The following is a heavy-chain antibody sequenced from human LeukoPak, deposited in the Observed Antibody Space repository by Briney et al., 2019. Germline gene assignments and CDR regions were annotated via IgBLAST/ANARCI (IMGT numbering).Heavy chain of an antibody. D-gene: IGHD1-14*01. Sequence: SETLSLTCSVSGVTISSYYWNWIRQPPGKGLEWIGYIYYTGSTNYNPSLKSRVTISVDTSKNQFSLKLNSVTAADTAVYYCARARRDYWGQGTLVTVSS. CDR2: IYYTGST. J-gene: IGHJ4*02. CDR1: GVTISSYY. CDR3: ARARRDY. V-gene: IGHV4-59*01.